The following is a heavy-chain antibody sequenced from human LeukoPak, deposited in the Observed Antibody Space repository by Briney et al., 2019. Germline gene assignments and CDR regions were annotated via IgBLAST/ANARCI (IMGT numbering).Heavy chain of an antibody. D-gene: IGHD2-2*01. J-gene: IGHJ4*02. Sequence: SGGSLRLSCAASGFTFSTYAMTWVRRAPGKGLEWVSAISGSGSSTYYADSVKGRFTISRDNSKNTLYLQMNSLKTEDTAVYYCTTDPHGSTSRYYFDYWGQGTLVTVSS. CDR1: GFTFSTYA. V-gene: IGHV3-23*01. CDR2: ISGSGSST. CDR3: TTDPHGSTSRYYFDY.